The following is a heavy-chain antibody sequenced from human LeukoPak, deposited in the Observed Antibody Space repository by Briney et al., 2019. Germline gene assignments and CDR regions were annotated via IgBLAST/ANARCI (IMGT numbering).Heavy chain of an antibody. CDR2: INPSGGST. Sequence: ATVKVSCKASGGTFSSYAISWVRHAPGQGLDWMGIINPSGGSTSYAQKFQGRVTMTRDTSTSTVYMELSSLRSEDTAVYYCARDSADYGDYDYWGQGTLVTVSS. J-gene: IGHJ4*02. V-gene: IGHV1-46*01. CDR1: GGTFSSYA. D-gene: IGHD4-17*01. CDR3: ARDSADYGDYDY.